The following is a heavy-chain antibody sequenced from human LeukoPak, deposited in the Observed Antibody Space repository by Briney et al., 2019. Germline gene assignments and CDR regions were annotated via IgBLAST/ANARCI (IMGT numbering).Heavy chain of an antibody. V-gene: IGHV1-69*04. CDR1: GGTFSSYA. CDR2: IIPILGIA. Sequence: SVKVSCKASGGTFSSYAISWVRQAPGQGLEWVGRIIPILGIANYAQKFQGRVTITADKSTSTAYMELSSLRSEDTAVYYCARENGTDAFDIWGQGTMVTVSS. J-gene: IGHJ3*02. D-gene: IGHD1-1*01. CDR3: ARENGTDAFDI.